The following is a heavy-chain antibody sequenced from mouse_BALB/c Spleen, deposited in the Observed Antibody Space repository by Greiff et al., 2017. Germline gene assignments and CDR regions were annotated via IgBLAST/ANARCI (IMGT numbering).Heavy chain of an antibody. D-gene: IGHD2-12*01. Sequence: EVQLVESGAELVRPGALVKLSCTASGFNITDYYMHWVKQRPEQGLEWIGWIDPETGNTIYDSKFQRKARITADTSSNTAYLLLSSRTSEDTAVYYCAEIDSYSDVWGAGTTVTVSS. CDR3: AEIDSYSDV. CDR2: IDPETGNT. CDR1: GFNITDYY. V-gene: IGHV14-1*02. J-gene: IGHJ1*01.